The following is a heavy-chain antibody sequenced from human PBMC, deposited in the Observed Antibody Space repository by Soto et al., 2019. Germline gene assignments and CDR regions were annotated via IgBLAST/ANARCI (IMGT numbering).Heavy chain of an antibody. J-gene: IGHJ6*02. V-gene: IGHV3-30-3*01. CDR1: GFTFSRYA. CDR2: ISYDGSNK. CDR3: ARIYCSSTSCYDYYYYGMDV. Sequence: QVQLVESGGGVVQPGRSLRLSCAASGFTFSRYAMHWVRQAPGKGLEWVAVISYDGSNKYYADSVKGRFTISRDNSKNTLYLQMNSLRAEDTAVYYCARIYCSSTSCYDYYYYGMDVWGQGTTVTVSS. D-gene: IGHD2-2*01.